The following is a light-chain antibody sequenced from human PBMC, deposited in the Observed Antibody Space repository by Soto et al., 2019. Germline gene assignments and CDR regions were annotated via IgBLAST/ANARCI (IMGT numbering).Light chain of an antibody. CDR1: ESVGRF. CDR2: DAS. V-gene: IGKV3-11*01. CDR3: HDLWDCLPPT. J-gene: IGKJ5*01. Sequence: SESVGRFVAWYQQKPGQAPRLLIYDASNRATGVPARFSGSGSGTDLALISSRFEVEEFAMNCCHDLWDCLPPTIGQGTRLEIK.